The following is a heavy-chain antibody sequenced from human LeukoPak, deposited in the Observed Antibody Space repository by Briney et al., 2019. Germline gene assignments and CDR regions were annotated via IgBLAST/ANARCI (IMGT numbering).Heavy chain of an antibody. CDR2: DYCGGNT. V-gene: IGHV4-61*01. D-gene: IGHD3-10*01. CDR3: ARDHFGSLDS. CDR1: GFSVTIDSYC. J-gene: IGHJ4*02. Sequence: PSETLSLTCTVSGFSVTIDSYCWGWIRQPPGKGLEWIGYDYCGGNTNYDPSLKRRVTISVDTSKNQFSLTLTSVTAADTAVYFCARDHFGSLDSWGQGILVTVSS.